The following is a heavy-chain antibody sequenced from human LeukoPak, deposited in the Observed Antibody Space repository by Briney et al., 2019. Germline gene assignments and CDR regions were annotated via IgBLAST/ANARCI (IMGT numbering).Heavy chain of an antibody. J-gene: IGHJ5*02. V-gene: IGHV4-34*01. CDR2: INHSGST. CDR3: ARVVLLWFGESHNWFDP. CDR1: GGSFSGYY. Sequence: SETLPLTCAVYGGSFSGYYWSWIRQPPGKGLEWIGEINHSGSTNYNPSLKSRVTISVDTSKNQFSLKLSSVTAADTAVYYCARVVLLWFGESHNWFDPWGQGTLVTVSS. D-gene: IGHD3-10*01.